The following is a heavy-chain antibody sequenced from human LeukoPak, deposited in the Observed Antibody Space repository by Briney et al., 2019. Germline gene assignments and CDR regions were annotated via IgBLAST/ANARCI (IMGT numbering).Heavy chain of an antibody. CDR3: AKVLRSWEVIPFDY. D-gene: IGHD1-26*01. J-gene: IGHJ4*02. Sequence: GGSLRLSCTASGFTFSSYAMSWVRQAPGKGLEWVSGINSSGAGTNYADSVKGRFTISRDNSKNTLYLQMNTLRAEDSAVYYCAKVLRSWEVIPFDYWGQGTLVTVSS. CDR1: GFTFSSYA. V-gene: IGHV3-23*01. CDR2: INSSGAGT.